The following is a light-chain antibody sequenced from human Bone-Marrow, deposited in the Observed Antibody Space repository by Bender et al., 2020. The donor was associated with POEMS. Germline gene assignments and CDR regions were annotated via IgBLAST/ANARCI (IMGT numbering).Light chain of an antibody. CDR1: KLGDKY. Sequence: SYELTQPPSVSVSPGQTASITCSGDKLGDKYVCWYQQKPGQSPVLVIYRDNKRPSGVPDRFSGSMSGTSASLAISGLHSEDEADYYCVAWDDTLNGWVFGGGTKLTVL. J-gene: IGLJ2*01. CDR3: VAWDDTLNGWV. CDR2: RDN. V-gene: IGLV3-1*01.